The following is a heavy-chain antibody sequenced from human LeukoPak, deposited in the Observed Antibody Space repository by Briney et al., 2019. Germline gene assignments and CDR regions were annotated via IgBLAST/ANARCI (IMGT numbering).Heavy chain of an antibody. CDR2: IYYSGST. D-gene: IGHD3-10*01. Sequence: SETLSLTCTVSGGSIRSYYWSWIRQPPGKGLEWIGYIYYSGSTNYNPSLKSRVTISVDTSKNQFSLKLSSVTAADTAVYYCARSYGSGSYGLDYWGQGTLVTVSS. V-gene: IGHV4-59*08. CDR3: ARSYGSGSYGLDY. J-gene: IGHJ4*02. CDR1: GGSIRSYY.